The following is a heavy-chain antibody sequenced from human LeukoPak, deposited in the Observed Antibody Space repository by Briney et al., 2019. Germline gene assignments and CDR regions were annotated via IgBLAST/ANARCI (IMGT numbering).Heavy chain of an antibody. D-gene: IGHD3-22*01. Sequence: GGSLRLSCAASEFSVGSNYMSWVRQAPGKGLEWVSLIYSDGSTYYADSVKGRFTISRDNSKNTLYLQMDSLRVEDSAMYFCTREKSVVVPSSYYYFDVWGRGTLVTVAS. J-gene: IGHJ2*01. V-gene: IGHV3-53*01. CDR2: IYSDGST. CDR1: EFSVGSNY. CDR3: TREKSVVVPSSYYYFDV.